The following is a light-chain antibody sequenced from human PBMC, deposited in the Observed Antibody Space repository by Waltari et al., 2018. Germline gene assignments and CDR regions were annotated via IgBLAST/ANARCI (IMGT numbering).Light chain of an antibody. CDR1: QSVSNY. CDR3: QQRYSWIT. CDR2: DSS. J-gene: IGKJ4*01. Sequence: EIVLTQSPATLSLSPGERATLSCRASQSVSNYLAWYQHKPGQAPRLLIYDSSDRATDIPGRFSGSGSGTDFTLTISSLEPEYFAVYYCQQRYSWITFGGGTKVEIK. V-gene: IGKV3-11*01.